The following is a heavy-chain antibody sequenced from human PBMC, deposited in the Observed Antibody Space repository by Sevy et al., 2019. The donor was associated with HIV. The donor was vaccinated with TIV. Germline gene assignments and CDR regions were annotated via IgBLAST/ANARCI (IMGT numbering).Heavy chain of an antibody. CDR3: AADICSGGSCYSDY. Sequence: ASVKVSCKASGFTFTSSAVQWVRQARGQRLEWIGWIVVGSGNTNYAQKFQERVTITRDMSTSTAYMGLSSRGSEDTAVYYCAADICSGGSCYSDYWGQGTLVTVSS. CDR2: IVVGSGNT. J-gene: IGHJ4*02. V-gene: IGHV1-58*01. D-gene: IGHD2-15*01. CDR1: GFTFTSSA.